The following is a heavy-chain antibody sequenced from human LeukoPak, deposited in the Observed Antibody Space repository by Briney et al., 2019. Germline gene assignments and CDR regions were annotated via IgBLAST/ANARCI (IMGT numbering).Heavy chain of an antibody. CDR1: GGSISSDDYY. D-gene: IGHD4-17*01. Sequence: SETLSLTCTVSGGSISSDDYYWSWIRIRQPPSKGLEWIGYIFHSGTTYYNPSLESRVAISVETSKNHFSLSLTSVTAADTAMYYCARVAGDYGDFFDYWGQGTLVTVSP. CDR3: ARVAGDYGDFFDY. J-gene: IGHJ4*02. CDR2: IFHSGTT. V-gene: IGHV4-30-4*01.